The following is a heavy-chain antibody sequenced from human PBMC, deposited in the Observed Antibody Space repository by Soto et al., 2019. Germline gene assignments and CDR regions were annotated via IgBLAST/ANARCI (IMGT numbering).Heavy chain of an antibody. Sequence: GGSLRLSCAASGFTFSSYGMHWVRQAPGKGLEWVAVISYDGSNKYYADSVKGRFTISRDNSKNTLYLQMNSLRAEDTAVYYCAKDGGWFGELFDNYYYYGMDVWGQGTTVTVSS. V-gene: IGHV3-30*18. CDR1: GFTFSSYG. J-gene: IGHJ6*02. CDR2: ISYDGSNK. CDR3: AKDGGWFGELFDNYYYYGMDV. D-gene: IGHD3-10*01.